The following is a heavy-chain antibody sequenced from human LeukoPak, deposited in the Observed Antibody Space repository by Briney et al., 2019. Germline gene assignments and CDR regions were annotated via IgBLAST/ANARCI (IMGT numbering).Heavy chain of an antibody. CDR3: ARYGEWETSFDY. Sequence: SQTLSLTCTVSGGSISSGSYYWSWIRQPAGKGLEWIGRIDTSGSTNYNFSLKSRVTISVDTSKNQFSLKLSSVTAADTAVYYCARYGEWETSFDYWGQGTLVTVSS. D-gene: IGHD1-26*01. CDR1: GGSISSGSYY. J-gene: IGHJ4*02. CDR2: IDTSGST. V-gene: IGHV4-61*02.